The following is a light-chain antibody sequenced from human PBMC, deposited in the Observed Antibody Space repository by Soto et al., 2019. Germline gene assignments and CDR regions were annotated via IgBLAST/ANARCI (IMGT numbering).Light chain of an antibody. CDR3: QHYDESSTWT. V-gene: IGKV3-20*01. J-gene: IGKJ1*01. CDR1: ERVSDSY. Sequence: EIVLTQSPGTLSLSPGERATLSCKASERVSDSYFAWFQQKPGQPPRLLIYGSSSRATGVPDRFSGRASGTDFTLTISTLQPEDFAVYFCQHYDESSTWTFGQGTKV. CDR2: GSS.